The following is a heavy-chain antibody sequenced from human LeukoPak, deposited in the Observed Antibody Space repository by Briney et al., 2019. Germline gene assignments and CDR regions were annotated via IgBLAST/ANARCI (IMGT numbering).Heavy chain of an antibody. CDR2: IYTSGST. CDR3: AKDLRDNYRFFDY. J-gene: IGHJ4*02. CDR1: GGSISSGSYY. V-gene: IGHV4-61*02. Sequence: SETLSLTCTVSGGSISSGSYYWSWIRQPAGKGLEWIGRIYTSGSTNYNPSLKSRVTISVDTSKNQFSLKLSSVTAADTAVYHCAKDLRDNYRFFDYWGQGTLVTVSS. D-gene: IGHD3-16*02.